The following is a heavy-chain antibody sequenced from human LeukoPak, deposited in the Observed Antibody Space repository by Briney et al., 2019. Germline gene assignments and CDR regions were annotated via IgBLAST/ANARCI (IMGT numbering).Heavy chain of an antibody. CDR1: GFTFSSYA. V-gene: IGHV3-23*01. CDR3: VKFGGCYYGSGSYPDY. Sequence: GGSLRLSCAASGFTFSSYAMSWVRQAPGKGLEWVSAISGSGGSTYYADSVKGRFTISRDNSKNTLYLQMNSLRAEDTAVYYCVKFGGCYYGSGSYPDYWSQGTLVTVSS. CDR2: ISGSGGST. D-gene: IGHD3-10*01. J-gene: IGHJ4*02.